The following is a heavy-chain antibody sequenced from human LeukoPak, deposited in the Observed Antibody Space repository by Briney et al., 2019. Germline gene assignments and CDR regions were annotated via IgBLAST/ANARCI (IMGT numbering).Heavy chain of an antibody. J-gene: IGHJ4*02. D-gene: IGHD2-15*01. CDR2: ITSRIGGGTI. CDR3: TTRRQDGW. V-gene: IGHV3-15*01. CDR1: GFTFSDAW. Sequence: GGSLRLSCVASGFTFSDAWMSWVRQAAGKGLEWVGRITSRIGGGTIYYAAPVKGRFTISRDDSRNTLYLQMNSLKTEDTAAYYCTTRRQDGWWGQGTLVTVSS.